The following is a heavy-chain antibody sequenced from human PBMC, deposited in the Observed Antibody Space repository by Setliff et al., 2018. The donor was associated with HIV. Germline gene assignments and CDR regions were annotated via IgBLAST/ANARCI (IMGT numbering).Heavy chain of an antibody. D-gene: IGHD2-2*01. J-gene: IGHJ5*02. Sequence: SESLSLTCAVSSASISNYHWSWIRQTPGKGLEWIGSIYTSGTTNYNPSLEGRITTSVDLSKNHFSLNLHSVTAADTAVYYCAIGDEYPGVFQSWGQGKVVTVSS. CDR2: IYTSGTT. V-gene: IGHV4-4*09. CDR1: SASISNYH. CDR3: AIGDEYPGVFQS.